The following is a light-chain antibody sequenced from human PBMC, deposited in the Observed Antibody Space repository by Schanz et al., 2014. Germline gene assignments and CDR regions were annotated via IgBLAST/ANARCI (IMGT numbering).Light chain of an antibody. CDR2: WAS. J-gene: IGKJ5*01. CDR3: QQYNSWPPIT. CDR1: QSVLYTSDSKNY. V-gene: IGKV4-1*01. Sequence: DIVMTQSPDSLPVSLGERATINCKSSQSVLYTSDSKNYLAWYQHKPGQPPKLLISWASTRESGVPDRFTGSGSWTDFTLTISGLQAEDVAVYYCQQYNSWPPITFGQGTRLEIK.